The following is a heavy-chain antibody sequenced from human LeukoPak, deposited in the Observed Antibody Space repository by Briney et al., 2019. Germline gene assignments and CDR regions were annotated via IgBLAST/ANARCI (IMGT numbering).Heavy chain of an antibody. CDR1: GYTFTGYY. J-gene: IGHJ4*02. Sequence: ASVKVSCKASGYTFTGYYMLWVRQAPGQGLEWMGWINPNSGGTNYAQKFQGRVTMTRDTSISTAYMELSRLRSDDTAVYYCARAGEANWGSPTDYWGQGTLVTVSS. V-gene: IGHV1-2*02. CDR3: ARAGEANWGSPTDY. D-gene: IGHD7-27*01. CDR2: INPNSGGT.